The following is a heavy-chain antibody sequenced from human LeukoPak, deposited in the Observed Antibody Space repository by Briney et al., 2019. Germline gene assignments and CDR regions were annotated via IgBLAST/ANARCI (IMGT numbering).Heavy chain of an antibody. V-gene: IGHV4-59*08. D-gene: IGHD6-13*01. Sequence: PSETLSLTCTVSGGSISSYYWSWIRQPPGKGLEWIGYVYYTGSTNYSPSLKSRVTTSVDASKNQFSLKLSSVTAGDTAVYFCAGSSSWLSLGYWGQGTLVTVSS. J-gene: IGHJ4*02. CDR2: VYYTGST. CDR3: AGSSSWLSLGY. CDR1: GGSISSYY.